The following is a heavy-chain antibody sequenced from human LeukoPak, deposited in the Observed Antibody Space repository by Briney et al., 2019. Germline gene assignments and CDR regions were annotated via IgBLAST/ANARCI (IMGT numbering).Heavy chain of an antibody. J-gene: IGHJ4*02. CDR3: ARSPGSYYEYYFDY. CDR2: ISYDGSNK. CDR1: GFTFSSYA. Sequence: GGSLRLSCAASGFTFSSYAMHWVRQAPGKGLEWVAVISYDGSNKYYADSVKGRFTISRGNSKNTLYLQMNSLRAEDTAVYYCARSPGSYYEYYFDYWGQGTLVTVSS. D-gene: IGHD1-26*01. V-gene: IGHV3-30*01.